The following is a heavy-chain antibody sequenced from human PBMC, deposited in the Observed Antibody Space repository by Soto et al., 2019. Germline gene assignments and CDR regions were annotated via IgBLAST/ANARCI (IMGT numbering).Heavy chain of an antibody. Sequence: ASVKVSCKASGYTFTSYDINWVRQATGQGLEWMGWMNPNSVNTGYAQKFQGRVTISVDMSKNQFSLKLSSVTASDTVVYYCARSGYYYDSSGFDYWGQGTLVTVSS. V-gene: IGHV1-8*01. J-gene: IGHJ4*02. CDR1: GYTFTSYD. D-gene: IGHD3-22*01. CDR2: MNPNSVNT. CDR3: ARSGYYYDSSGFDY.